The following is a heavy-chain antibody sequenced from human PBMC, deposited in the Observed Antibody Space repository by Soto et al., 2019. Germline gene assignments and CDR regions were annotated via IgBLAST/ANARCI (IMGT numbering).Heavy chain of an antibody. V-gene: IGHV1-46*01. J-gene: IGHJ6*02. D-gene: IGHD3-3*01. CDR2: INPSGGST. CDR3: ARDPGLGGRNYDFWRGYYSPARESNCYGMDV. CDR1: GYTFTSYY. Sequence: GSSVKVSCKASGYTFTSYYMHWVRQAPGQGLEWMGIINPSGGSTSYAQKFQGRVTMTRDTSTSTVYMELSSLRSEDTAVYYCARDPGLGGRNYDFWRGYYSPARESNCYGMDVWG.